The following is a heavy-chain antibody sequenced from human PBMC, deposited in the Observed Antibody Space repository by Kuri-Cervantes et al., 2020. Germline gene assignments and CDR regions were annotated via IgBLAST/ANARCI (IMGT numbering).Heavy chain of an antibody. CDR3: ARSNRITMVRGVNLNWFDP. D-gene: IGHD3-10*01. Sequence: ASVKVSCKASGYTFTSYGISWVRQAPGQGLEWMGWISAGNGNTKYSQKFQGRVTITRDTSASTAYMELSSLRSEDTAVYYCARSNRITMVRGVNLNWFDPWGQGTLVTVSS. V-gene: IGHV1-18*01. CDR2: ISAGNGNT. J-gene: IGHJ5*02. CDR1: GYTFTSYG.